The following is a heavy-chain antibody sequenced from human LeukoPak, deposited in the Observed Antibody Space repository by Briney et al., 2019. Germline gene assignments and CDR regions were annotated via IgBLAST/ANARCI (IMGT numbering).Heavy chain of an antibody. J-gene: IGHJ6*04. Sequence: SETLSLTCTVSGGSVSSGSYYWSWIRQPPGKGLEWIGYIYYSGSTNYNPSLKSPVTISVDTSKNQFSLKLSSVTAADTAVYYCARARYGSGTPSHYYYGMDVWGKGNTVTVSS. V-gene: IGHV4-61*01. CDR1: GGSVSSGSYY. CDR3: ARARYGSGTPSHYYYGMDV. CDR2: IYYSGST. D-gene: IGHD3-10*01.